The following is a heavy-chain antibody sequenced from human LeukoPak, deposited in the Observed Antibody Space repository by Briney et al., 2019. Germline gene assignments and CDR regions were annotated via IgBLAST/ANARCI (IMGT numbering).Heavy chain of an antibody. CDR3: ARHGVYSGYDPIWGLAAANY. CDR2: IDPSDSYT. D-gene: IGHD5-12*01. V-gene: IGHV5-10-1*01. J-gene: IGHJ4*02. CDR1: GYSFTSYW. Sequence: GESLKISCKGSGYSFTSYWISWVRQMPGKGLEWMGRIDPSDSYTNYSPSFQGHVTISADKSISTAYLQWSSLKASDTAMYYCARHGVYSGYDPIWGLAAANYWGQETLVTVSS.